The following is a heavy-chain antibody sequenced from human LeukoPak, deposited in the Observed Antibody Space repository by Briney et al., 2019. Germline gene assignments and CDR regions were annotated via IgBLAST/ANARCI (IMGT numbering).Heavy chain of an antibody. CDR3: AKGAYCGGDCSSFFDY. CDR2: ITDTGGTT. CDR1: GFPFSTYA. V-gene: IGHV3-23*01. Sequence: PGGSLRLSCVASGFPFSTYAMTWVRQAPGKGLEWVSIITDTGGTTYNTDSVKGRFTISRDNSQNTLYLQMNNLRAEDTALYYCAKGAYCGGDCSSFFDYWGQGTLVTVSS. D-gene: IGHD2-21*02. J-gene: IGHJ4*02.